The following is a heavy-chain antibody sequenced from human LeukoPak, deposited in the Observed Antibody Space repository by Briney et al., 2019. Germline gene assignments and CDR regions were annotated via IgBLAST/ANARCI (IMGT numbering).Heavy chain of an antibody. CDR2: IYYSGST. CDR3: ARSRSSRNYFDY. V-gene: IGHV4-59*01. J-gene: IGHJ4*02. D-gene: IGHD6-13*01. Sequence: SETLSLTCTVSGGSISSYYWSWIRQPPGTGLEWIGYIYYSGSTNYNPSLKSRVTISVDTSKNQFSLKLSSVTAADTAVYYCARSRSSRNYFDYWGQGTLVTVSS. CDR1: GGSISSYY.